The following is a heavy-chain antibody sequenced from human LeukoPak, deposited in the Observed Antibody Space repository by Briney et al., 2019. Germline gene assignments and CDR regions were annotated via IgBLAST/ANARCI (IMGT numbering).Heavy chain of an antibody. D-gene: IGHD2-2*01. CDR2: INHSGST. J-gene: IGHJ5*02. CDR3: ASEVVPAASAYNWFDP. CDR1: GGSFSGYY. V-gene: IGHV4-34*01. Sequence: PSETLSLTCAVYGGSFSGYYWSWIRQPPGKGLEWIGEINHSGSTNYNPSLKSRVTISVDTSKNQFSLKLSSVTAADTAVYYCASEVVPAASAYNWFDPWGQGTLVTVSS.